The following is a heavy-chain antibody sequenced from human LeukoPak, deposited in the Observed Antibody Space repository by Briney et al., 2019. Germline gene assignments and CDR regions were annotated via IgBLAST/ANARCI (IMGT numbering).Heavy chain of an antibody. J-gene: IGHJ4*02. CDR2: ISRSRSHT. D-gene: IGHD4-17*01. V-gene: IGHV3-23*01. CDR3: VRDDGEYAKGYYFDY. CDR1: GFTFSSYA. Sequence: GGSLRLSCTASGFTFSSYAMGWVHQAPGKGLEWVSIISRSRSHTYYADSVKGRFTVSTDNSKNTLSLQMNSLRAEDTAVYYCVRDDGEYAKGYYFDYWGQGTLVIVSS.